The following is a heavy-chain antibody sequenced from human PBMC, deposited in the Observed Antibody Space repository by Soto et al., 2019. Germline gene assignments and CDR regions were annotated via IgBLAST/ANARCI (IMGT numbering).Heavy chain of an antibody. J-gene: IGHJ4*02. CDR1: GYSISSGYY. Sequence: ASETLSLTCDVSGYSISSGYYWAWVRQPPGKGMEWIGSINHRGNSYYNPSLKSRVTISVDTSKNQGSLKVSSVTAADTAVYYCARSGNDYGSYIDYWGQGTLVTVSS. D-gene: IGHD4-17*01. CDR2: INHRGNS. V-gene: IGHV4-38-2*01. CDR3: ARSGNDYGSYIDY.